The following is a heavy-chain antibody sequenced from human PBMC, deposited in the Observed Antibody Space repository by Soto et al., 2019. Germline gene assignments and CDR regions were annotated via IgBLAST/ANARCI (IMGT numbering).Heavy chain of an antibody. CDR2: INAGNGNT. CDR3: ARSSGSYYVDY. CDR1: GYTFTSYA. D-gene: IGHD3-22*01. J-gene: IGHJ4*02. Sequence: QVQLVQSGAEVKKPGASVKVSCKASGYTFTSYAMHWVRQAPGQRLEWMGWINAGNGNTKYSQKFQGRVTITRDTSASTAYMALSSLRSEDTAVYSCARSSGSYYVDYWGQGTLVTVSS. V-gene: IGHV1-3*01.